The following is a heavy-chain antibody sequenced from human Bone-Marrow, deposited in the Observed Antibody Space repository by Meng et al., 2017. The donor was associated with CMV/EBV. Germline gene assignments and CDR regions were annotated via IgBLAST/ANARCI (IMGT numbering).Heavy chain of an antibody. CDR1: GLTVSGND. D-gene: IGHD6-13*01. CDR2: IHRDGNS. V-gene: IGHV3-66*02. Sequence: GESLKISCAASGLTVSGNDMTWVRQAPGKGLEWVSLIHRDGNSYYGDSVKGRFTSSRDSSMNTLYLQMNSLKTEDTAVYYCATFKQQSVGGKYWYSDLWGRGTLVTGSS. CDR3: ATFKQQSVGGKYWYSDL. J-gene: IGHJ2*01.